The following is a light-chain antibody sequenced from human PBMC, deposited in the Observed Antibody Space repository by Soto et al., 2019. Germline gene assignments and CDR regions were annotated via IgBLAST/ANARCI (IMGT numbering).Light chain of an antibody. Sequence: DIQMTQSPSTLSASVGDRVTITCRASHSISTWLAWYQQKPGRGPKLLIYEVSSLQSGVPSRFSGSRSGTEFTLTISSLQPDDFATYYCQQDHNYPYTFGQGTKLDIK. J-gene: IGKJ2*01. V-gene: IGKV1-5*01. CDR3: QQDHNYPYT. CDR2: EVS. CDR1: HSISTW.